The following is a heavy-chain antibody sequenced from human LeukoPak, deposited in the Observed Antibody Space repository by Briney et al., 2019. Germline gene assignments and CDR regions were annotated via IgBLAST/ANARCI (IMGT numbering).Heavy chain of an antibody. CDR2: INHSGST. V-gene: IGHV4-34*01. CDR1: GGSFGGYY. J-gene: IGHJ4*02. Sequence: TSETLSLTXAVYGGSFGGYYWSWIRQSPGKGLEWIGEINHSGSTNYNPSLKSRVTISVDTSKSQFSLKLSSVTAADTAVYYCARGGSGWYKYFDYWGQGTLVTVSS. CDR3: ARGGSGWYKYFDY. D-gene: IGHD6-19*01.